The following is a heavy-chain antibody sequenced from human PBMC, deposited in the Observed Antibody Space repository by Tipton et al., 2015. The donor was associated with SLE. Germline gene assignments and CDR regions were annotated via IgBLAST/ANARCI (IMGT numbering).Heavy chain of an antibody. J-gene: IGHJ3*01. V-gene: IGHV4-59*04. Sequence: TLSLTCTVSGGSITNHYWNWIRQPPGKGLEWIGSLYHRGSTYYNPSLKSRVTISGDRSKNQVSLKLTSVTAADTAVYYCSMYHTSPAAFHFWGQGTMVIVSS. D-gene: IGHD2-8*01. CDR2: LYHRGST. CDR3: SMYHTSPAAFHF. CDR1: GGSITNHY.